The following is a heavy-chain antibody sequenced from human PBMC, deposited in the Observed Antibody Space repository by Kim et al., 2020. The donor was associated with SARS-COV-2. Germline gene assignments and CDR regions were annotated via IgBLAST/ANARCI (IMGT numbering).Heavy chain of an antibody. CDR2: ISGSGGSL. Sequence: GGSLRLSCAASGFTFSTYAMSWVRQAPGKGLEWVSGISGSGGSLYYADXVKXXFTISRDNSKNTLYLQMNSLRAEDKAVYYXXKVMFYYDSSGXPRGGYGMDVXXXGTXXTVSS. D-gene: IGHD3-22*01. CDR1: GFTFSTYA. V-gene: IGHV3-23*01. J-gene: IGHJ6*01. CDR3: XKVMFYYDSSGXPRGGYGMDV.